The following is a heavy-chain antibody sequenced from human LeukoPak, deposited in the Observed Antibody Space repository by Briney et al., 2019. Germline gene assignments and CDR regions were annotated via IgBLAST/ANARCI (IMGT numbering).Heavy chain of an antibody. D-gene: IGHD6-13*01. V-gene: IGHV3-7*03. Sequence: GGSLRLSCVASGFPFSSYWMTWVRQAPGKGLEWVGNAKQDGSGSTCVDSVKGRFTISRDNAKNSLYLQMNGLRAEDTAVYYCARGVASAPRSAFDIWGQGTMVIVSS. J-gene: IGHJ3*02. CDR3: ARGVASAPRSAFDI. CDR1: GFPFSSYW. CDR2: AKQDGSGS.